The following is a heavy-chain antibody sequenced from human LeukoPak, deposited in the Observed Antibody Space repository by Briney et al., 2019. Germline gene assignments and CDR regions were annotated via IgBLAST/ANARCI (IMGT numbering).Heavy chain of an antibody. CDR2: IYSSGST. J-gene: IGHJ6*03. D-gene: IGHD6-13*01. CDR1: GGSISSYY. CDR3: ARDRALAAAPSYYYYMDV. Sequence: PSETLSLTCTVSGGSISSYYWSWIRQPAGKGLEWIGRIYSSGSTNYNPSLKSRVTMSIDTSKNQFSLKLSSVTAADTAVYYCARDRALAAAPSYYYYMDVWGKGTTVTVSS. V-gene: IGHV4-4*07.